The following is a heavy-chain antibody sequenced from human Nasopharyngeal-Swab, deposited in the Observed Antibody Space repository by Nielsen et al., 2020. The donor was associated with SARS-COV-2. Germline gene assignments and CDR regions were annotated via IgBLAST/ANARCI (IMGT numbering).Heavy chain of an antibody. CDR2: ITSTGAYI. J-gene: IGHJ4*02. D-gene: IGHD6-19*01. CDR3: ARESGGWQPYFDS. Sequence: DRQPPGKGLEWVSSITSTGAYIYYGGSVKGRFTISRDNARKSLYLQMNSLRAEDTAVYYCARESGGWQPYFDSWGQGTLVTVSS. V-gene: IGHV3-21*01.